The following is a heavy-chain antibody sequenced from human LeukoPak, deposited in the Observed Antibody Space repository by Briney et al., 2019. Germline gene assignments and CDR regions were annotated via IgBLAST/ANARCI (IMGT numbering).Heavy chain of an antibody. CDR2: IYYSGTT. CDR3: ARGDYCDSSGYYYVSAFDI. CDR1: GGSISSYY. D-gene: IGHD3-22*01. Sequence: PSETLSLTCIVSGGSISSYYWNWIRQPPGKGLEWIGYIYYSGTTNYNPSLKSRVSISLDTSKTQFSLKLNSVTAADTAVYYCARGDYCDSSGYYYVSAFDIWGQGTMVTVSS. V-gene: IGHV4-59*01. J-gene: IGHJ3*02.